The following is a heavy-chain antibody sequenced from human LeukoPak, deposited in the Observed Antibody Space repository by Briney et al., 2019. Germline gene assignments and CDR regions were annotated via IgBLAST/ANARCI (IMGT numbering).Heavy chain of an antibody. CDR3: ARQLGDYYDSSGYLLDY. J-gene: IGHJ4*02. V-gene: IGHV4-59*08. CDR1: GGSMSPYY. D-gene: IGHD3-22*01. Sequence: PSETLSLTCTVSGGSMSPYYWSWIRQPPGKGLEWIGYIYYSGSTNYNPSLKSRVTISVDTSKNQFSLKLSSVTAADTAVYYCARQLGDYYDSSGYLLDYWGQGTLVTVSS. CDR2: IYYSGST.